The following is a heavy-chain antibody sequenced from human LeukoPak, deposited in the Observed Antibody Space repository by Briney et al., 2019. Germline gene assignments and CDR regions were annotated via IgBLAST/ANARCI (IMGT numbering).Heavy chain of an antibody. CDR2: ISSSSSYI. V-gene: IGHV3-21*01. D-gene: IGHD5-12*01. J-gene: IGHJ4*02. Sequence: GGSLRLSCAASGFTFSTYSMHWVRQAPGEGLEWVSSISSSSSYIYSADSVKGRFTISRDNAKNSLYLQMNSLRAEDTAVYYCARGDTVANPPDDYWGQGTLVTVSA. CDR1: GFTFSTYS. CDR3: ARGDTVANPPDDY.